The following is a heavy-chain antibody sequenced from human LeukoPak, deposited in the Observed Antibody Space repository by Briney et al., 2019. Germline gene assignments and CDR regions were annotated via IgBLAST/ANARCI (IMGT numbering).Heavy chain of an antibody. V-gene: IGHV3-74*01. CDR2: ISSDGSDA. CDR3: ATQASVGY. J-gene: IGHJ4*02. CDR1: GFTFSSYW. D-gene: IGHD1-26*01. Sequence: GGSLRLSCAASGFTFSSYWMHWVRQARGKGLVWLSRISSDGSDATYADSVKGRFTISRDNAKSTLYLQVDSLRAEDTAVYYCATQASVGYWGQGTLVTVSS.